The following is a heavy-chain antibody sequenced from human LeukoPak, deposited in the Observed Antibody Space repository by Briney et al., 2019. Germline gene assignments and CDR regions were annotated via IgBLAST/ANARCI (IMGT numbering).Heavy chain of an antibody. CDR2: ISGSGGTP. D-gene: IGHD6-13*01. CDR1: GRSFSGYY. V-gene: IGHV3-23*01. J-gene: IGHJ4*02. CDR3: ISMSYSSSWDY. Sequence: ETLSLTCAVSGRSFSGYYWSWVRQAPGKGLEWVSGISGSGGTPYYADSVKGRFTISRDNSKNTLYLQMNSLRAEDTAVYYCISMSYSSSWDYWGQGTLVTVSS.